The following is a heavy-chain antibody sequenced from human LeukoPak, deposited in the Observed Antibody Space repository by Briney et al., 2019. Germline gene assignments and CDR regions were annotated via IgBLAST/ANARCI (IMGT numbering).Heavy chain of an antibody. CDR1: GFTFSDYY. J-gene: IGHJ4*02. V-gene: IGHV3-11*04. CDR3: ARAACGGDCYSGFDY. D-gene: IGHD2-21*01. Sequence: PGGSLRLSCAASGFTFSDYYMSWIRQAPGKGLEWVSYISSSGSTIYYADPVKGRFTISRDNAKNSLYLQMNSLRAEDTAVYYCARAACGGDCYSGFDYWGQGTLVTVSS. CDR2: ISSSGSTI.